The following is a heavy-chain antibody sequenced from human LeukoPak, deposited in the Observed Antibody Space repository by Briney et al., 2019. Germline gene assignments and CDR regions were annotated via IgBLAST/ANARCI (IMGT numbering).Heavy chain of an antibody. D-gene: IGHD1-26*01. J-gene: IGHJ3*02. CDR3: ARAQVGATLGYAFDI. CDR2: ISSNGVTT. Sequence: PGGSLRLSCAVSGFSVSNYAMHWVRQAPGKGLEYVSVISSNGVTTYYVESVKGRFTISRDNSWNTVHLQMGSLRVEDMAVYYCARAQVGATLGYAFDIWGRGTMVTVSS. V-gene: IGHV3-64*02. CDR1: GFSVSNYA.